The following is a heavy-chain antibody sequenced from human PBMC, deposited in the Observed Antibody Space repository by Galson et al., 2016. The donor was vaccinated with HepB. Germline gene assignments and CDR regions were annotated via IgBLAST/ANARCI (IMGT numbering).Heavy chain of an antibody. CDR2: ISSSGGST. CDR1: GFTFSTYW. D-gene: IGHD2-15*01. Sequence: SLRLSCAASGFTFSTYWMSWVRQAPGKGLEWVSTISSSGGSTYFADSVKGRFTISRDNSKNTLYLQMNSLRAEDTAVHYCAKVLGAGYCGGSSCAMDVWGQGTTVTVSS. CDR3: AKVLGAGYCGGSSCAMDV. J-gene: IGHJ6*02. V-gene: IGHV3-23*01.